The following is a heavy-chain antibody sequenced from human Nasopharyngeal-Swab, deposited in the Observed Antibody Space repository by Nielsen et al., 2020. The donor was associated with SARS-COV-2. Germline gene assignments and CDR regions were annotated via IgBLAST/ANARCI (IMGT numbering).Heavy chain of an antibody. CDR2: ISSNGGST. CDR3: VKGDIVVVVAAAEVY. Sequence: SCSASGFTFSSYAMHWVRQAPGKGLEYVSAISSNGGSTYYADSVKGRFTISRDNSKNTLYLQMSSLRAEDTAVYYCVKGDIVVVVAAAEVYWGQGTLVTVSS. V-gene: IGHV3-64D*08. CDR1: GFTFSSYA. J-gene: IGHJ4*02. D-gene: IGHD2-15*01.